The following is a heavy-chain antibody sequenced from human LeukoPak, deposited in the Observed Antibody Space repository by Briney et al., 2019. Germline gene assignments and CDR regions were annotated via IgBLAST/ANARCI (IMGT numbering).Heavy chain of an antibody. V-gene: IGHV1-2*02. CDR2: INPYSGGT. D-gene: IGHD3-10*01. CDR1: GYTFTVYY. J-gene: IGHJ5*02. CDR3: ARPLRVTMIRGAAFRASSDFDP. Sequence: ASVKVSCKASGYTFTVYYMHWVRQAPGQGLEWMGWINPYSGGTKYAQNFQGRVTMTRDTSISTAYMEVSRLRYDDTAVYYCARPLRVTMIRGAAFRASSDFDPWGQGTLVTVSS.